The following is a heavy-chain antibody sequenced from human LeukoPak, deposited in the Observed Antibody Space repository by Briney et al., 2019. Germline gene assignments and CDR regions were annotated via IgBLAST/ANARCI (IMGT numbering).Heavy chain of an antibody. D-gene: IGHD3-22*01. CDR2: FDPEDGET. J-gene: IGHJ4*02. Sequence: ASVKVSCEVSGYTLTELSMHWVRQAPGKGLEWMGGFDPEDGETIYAQKFQGRVTMTEDTSTDTAYMELSSLRSEDTAVYYCATGLDYYDSSGYPDRDYWGQGTLVTVSS. CDR1: GYTLTELS. CDR3: ATGLDYYDSSGYPDRDY. V-gene: IGHV1-24*01.